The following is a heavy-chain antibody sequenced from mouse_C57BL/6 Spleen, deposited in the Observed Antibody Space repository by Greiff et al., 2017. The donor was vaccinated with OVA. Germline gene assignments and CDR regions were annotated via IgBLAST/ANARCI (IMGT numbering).Heavy chain of an antibody. CDR3: ARGRDYGSSYAMDY. Sequence: VQLQQPGAELVKPGASVKLSCKASGYTFTSYWMQWVKQRPGQGLEWIGEIDPSDSYTNYNQKFKGKATLTVDTSSSTAYMQLSSLTSEDSAVYYGARGRDYGSSYAMDYWGQGTSVTVSS. CDR2: IDPSDSYT. V-gene: IGHV1-50*01. CDR1: GYTFTSYW. J-gene: IGHJ4*01. D-gene: IGHD1-1*01.